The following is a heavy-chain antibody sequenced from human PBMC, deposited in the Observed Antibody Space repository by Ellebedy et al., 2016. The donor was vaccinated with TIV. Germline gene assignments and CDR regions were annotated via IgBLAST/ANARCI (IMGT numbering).Heavy chain of an antibody. D-gene: IGHD2-8*02. CDR1: GFTFSSCG. V-gene: IGHV3-30*18. J-gene: IGHJ3*02. CDR2: ISYDESTK. Sequence: GESLKISCAASGFTFSSCGMHWVRQAPGKGLEWVAVISYDESTKYYVDSVKGRFTISRDNSKNTLYLQMNSLRAEDTAIYYCAKELVHAIHGFDIWGQGTMVSVSS. CDR3: AKELVHAIHGFDI.